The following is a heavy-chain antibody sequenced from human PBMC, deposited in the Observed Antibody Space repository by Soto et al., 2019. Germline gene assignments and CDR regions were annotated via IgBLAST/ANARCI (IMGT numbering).Heavy chain of an antibody. Sequence: QVQLVESGGGVVQPGRSLRLSCAASGFTFSSYGMHWVRQAPGKGLEWVAVISDDGSNKYYADSLKGRFTISRDNSKNTLYLQMNSRRAEDTAVYYCAKEWAYDTGGGSFDYWGQGTLVTVSS. CDR2: ISDDGSNK. V-gene: IGHV3-30*18. CDR3: AKEWAYDTGGGSFDY. D-gene: IGHD2-8*02. J-gene: IGHJ4*02. CDR1: GFTFSSYG.